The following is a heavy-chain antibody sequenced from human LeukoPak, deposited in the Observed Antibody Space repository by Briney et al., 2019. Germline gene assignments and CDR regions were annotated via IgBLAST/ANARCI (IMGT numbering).Heavy chain of an antibody. CDR2: IYHSGST. D-gene: IGHD3-9*01. V-gene: IGHV4-30-2*01. CDR3: ARTNILTGYYLGAFDI. J-gene: IGHJ3*02. CDR1: GGSISSGGYY. Sequence: SETLSLTCTVSGGSISSGGYYWSWIRQPPGKGLEWIGYIYHSGSTYYNPSLKSRVTISVDRSKNQFSLKLSSVTAADTAVYYCARTNILTGYYLGAFDIWGQGTMVTVSS.